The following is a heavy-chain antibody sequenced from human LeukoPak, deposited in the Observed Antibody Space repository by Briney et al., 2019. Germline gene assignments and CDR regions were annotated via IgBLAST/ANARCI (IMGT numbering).Heavy chain of an antibody. J-gene: IGHJ5*02. CDR2: IDSDGSRT. V-gene: IGHV3-74*01. D-gene: IGHD1-26*01. CDR1: GFTFSNYW. CDR3: TTSGGSYRFDP. Sequence: PGGSLRLSCAASGFTFSNYWMHWVRQAPGKGLVRVSRIDSDGSRTSYADSVKGRFTISRDNAKNTLYLQMNNLRAEDTAVYYCTTSGGSYRFDPWGQGTLVTVSS.